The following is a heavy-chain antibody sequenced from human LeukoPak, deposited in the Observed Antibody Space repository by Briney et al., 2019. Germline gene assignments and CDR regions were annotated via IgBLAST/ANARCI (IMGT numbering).Heavy chain of an antibody. J-gene: IGHJ4*01. V-gene: IGHV3-7*01. CDR2: MKGDGSEE. CDR1: GFTFSKYW. Sequence: QTGGSLRLPCAASGFTFSKYWMSWLRQAPGKGPEWVAQMKGDGSEEYYVGSVKGRFTISRDNAKNSLFMQMNSLRAEDRAVYFCARDVNGGYFDYWGRGTVVTVSS. D-gene: IGHD3-10*01. CDR3: ARDVNGGYFDY.